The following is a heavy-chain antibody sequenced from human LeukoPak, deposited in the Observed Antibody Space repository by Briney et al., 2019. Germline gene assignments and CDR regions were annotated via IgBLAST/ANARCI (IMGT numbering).Heavy chain of an antibody. CDR1: GFTFSNAW. J-gene: IGHJ2*01. V-gene: IGHV3-15*01. CDR2: IKSKTDGGTT. Sequence: GGSLRLSCAASGFTFSNAWMSWVRQAPGKGLEWVGRIKSKTDGGTTDYAAPVKGRFTISRDDSKNTLYLQMNSLKTEDTAVYYCTTDLELLWFGELYDLWAVAPWSLSPQ. CDR3: TTDLELLWFGELYDL. D-gene: IGHD3-10*01.